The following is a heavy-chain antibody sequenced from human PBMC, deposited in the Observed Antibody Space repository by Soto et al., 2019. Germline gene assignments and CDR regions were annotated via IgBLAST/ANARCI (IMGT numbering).Heavy chain of an antibody. J-gene: IGHJ6*02. CDR2: ISYDGSNK. Sequence: GGSLRLSCAASGFTFSSYGMHWVRQAPGKGLEWVAVISYDGSNKYYADSVKGRFTISRDNSKNTLYLQMNSLRAEDTAVYYCAKDPTDCSSTSCYRFVYYYGMDVWGQGTTVTVSS. CDR3: AKDPTDCSSTSCYRFVYYYGMDV. CDR1: GFTFSSYG. D-gene: IGHD2-2*01. V-gene: IGHV3-30*18.